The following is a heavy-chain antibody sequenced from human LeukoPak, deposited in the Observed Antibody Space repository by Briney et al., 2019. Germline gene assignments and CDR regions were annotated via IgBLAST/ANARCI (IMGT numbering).Heavy chain of an antibody. J-gene: IGHJ4*02. CDR3: AKETGGWPRFDY. D-gene: IGHD6-19*01. CDR1: GFTFSSYA. V-gene: IGHV3-23*01. CDR2: ISDSGGST. Sequence: GGSLRLSCAASGFTFSSYAMSWVRQAPGKGLEWVSAISDSGGSTYYAGSVKGRFTVSRDNSKNTLYLQMNSLRAEDTAVYYCAKETGGWPRFDYWGQGTLVTVSS.